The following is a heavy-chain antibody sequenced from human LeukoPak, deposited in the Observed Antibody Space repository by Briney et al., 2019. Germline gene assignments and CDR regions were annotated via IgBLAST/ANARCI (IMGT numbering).Heavy chain of an antibody. CDR1: GGSISSYY. CDR2: IYYSGST. Sequence: SETLSLTCTVSGGSISSYYWSWIRQPPGKGLEWIGYIYYSGSTNYNPSLKSRVTISVDTSKNQFSLKLSSVTAADTAVYYCARGSGKYSYGPNWFDPWGQGTLATVSS. V-gene: IGHV4-59*01. CDR3: ARGSGKYSYGPNWFDP. D-gene: IGHD5-18*01. J-gene: IGHJ5*02.